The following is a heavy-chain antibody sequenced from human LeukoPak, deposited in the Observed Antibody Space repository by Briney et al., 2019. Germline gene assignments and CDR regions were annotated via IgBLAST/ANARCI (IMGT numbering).Heavy chain of an antibody. V-gene: IGHV3-30-3*01. CDR1: GFTFSSYA. CDR3: ASGHGDTYYDFWSGYYTTHFDY. CDR2: ISYDGSNK. D-gene: IGHD3-3*01. Sequence: QPGGSLRLSCAASGFTFSSYAMHWVRQAPGKGLEWVAVISYDGSNKYCADSVKGRFTISRDNSKNTLYLQMNSLRAEDTAVYYCASGHGDTYYDFWSGYYTTHFDYWGQGTLVTVSS. J-gene: IGHJ4*02.